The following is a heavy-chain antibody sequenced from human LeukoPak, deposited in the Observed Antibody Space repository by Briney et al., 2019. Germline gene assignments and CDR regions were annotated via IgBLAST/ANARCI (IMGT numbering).Heavy chain of an antibody. V-gene: IGHV1-2*02. Sequence: GASVKVSCKASGYTFTGYYMHWVRQAPGQGLEWMGWINPNSGGTNYAQKFQGRVTMTRDTSISTAYMELSRLRSDDTAVYYCARDLGLSRGWSPVGPYFDYWGQGTLVTVSS. J-gene: IGHJ4*02. CDR2: INPNSGGT. D-gene: IGHD6-19*01. CDR3: ARDLGLSRGWSPVGPYFDY. CDR1: GYTFTGYY.